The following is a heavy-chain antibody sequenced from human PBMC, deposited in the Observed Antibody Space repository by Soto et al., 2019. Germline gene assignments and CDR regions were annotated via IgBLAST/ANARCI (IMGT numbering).Heavy chain of an antibody. V-gene: IGHV3-30*19. CDR1: GFTFRSYV. J-gene: IGHJ4*02. CDR2: TSYDGSNK. CDR3: ARWGTTGGLDV. D-gene: IGHD3-16*01. Sequence: QVQLVESGGGVVQPGTSLRLSCVGSGFTFRSYVIHWVRQAPGKGLEWVALTSYDGSNKYYDDSVKGRFTISRDNSRNTVDLQMESLRPEDTAIYYCARWGTTGGLDVWGQGTLVSVSS.